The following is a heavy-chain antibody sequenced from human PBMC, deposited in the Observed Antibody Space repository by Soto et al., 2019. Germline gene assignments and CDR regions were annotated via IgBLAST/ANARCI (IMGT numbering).Heavy chain of an antibody. Sequence: GASVKVSCKPSGYTFSNYAMHWARQAPGQRLECMGWINAGNGNTKYSQNFQGRVTITRDTSASTVYMELSSLRSEDTAVYYCARGFPLWLDPWGQGTLVTVSS. CDR1: GYTFSNYA. V-gene: IGHV1-3*01. J-gene: IGHJ5*02. D-gene: IGHD3-16*02. CDR3: ARGFPLWLDP. CDR2: INAGNGNT.